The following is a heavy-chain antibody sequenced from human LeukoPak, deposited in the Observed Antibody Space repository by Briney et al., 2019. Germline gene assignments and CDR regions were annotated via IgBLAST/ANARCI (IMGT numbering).Heavy chain of an antibody. CDR1: GFTFSSYA. J-gene: IGHJ4*02. CDR3: AKTRGLAAAGSYFDY. V-gene: IGHV3-23*01. Sequence: PGGSLRLSCAASGFTFSSYAMSWVRQAPGKGLEWVSGISGSGGSTYYADSVKGRFTISRDNSKNTLYLQMNSLRAEDTAVYYCAKTRGLAAAGSYFDYWGQGTLVTVSS. CDR2: ISGSGGST. D-gene: IGHD6-13*01.